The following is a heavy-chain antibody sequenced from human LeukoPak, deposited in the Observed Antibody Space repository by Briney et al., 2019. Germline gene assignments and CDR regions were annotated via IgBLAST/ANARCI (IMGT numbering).Heavy chain of an antibody. CDR2: IKQDGSEK. CDR1: GFTFSIYW. Sequence: GGSLRLSCAASGFTFSIYWMSWVRQAPGKGLEWVANIKQDGSEKYYVDSVKGRFAISRDNAKNSLYLQMNSLRAEDTAVYYCARDEPGFGEFLLYWGQGTLVTVSS. J-gene: IGHJ4*02. D-gene: IGHD3-10*01. V-gene: IGHV3-7*01. CDR3: ARDEPGFGEFLLY.